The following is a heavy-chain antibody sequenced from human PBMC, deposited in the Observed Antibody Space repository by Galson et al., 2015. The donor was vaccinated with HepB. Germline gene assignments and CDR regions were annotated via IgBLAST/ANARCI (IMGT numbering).Heavy chain of an antibody. Sequence: SVKVSCKASGYTFTSYYMHWVRQAPGQGLEWMGIINPSGGSTSYAQKFQGRVTMTRDTSTSTVYMELSSLRSEDTAVYYCARVSGRYYYDSSGTPGAFDIWGQGTMVTVSS. CDR3: ARVSGRYYYDSSGTPGAFDI. CDR1: GYTFTSYY. D-gene: IGHD3-22*01. V-gene: IGHV1-46*03. CDR2: INPSGGST. J-gene: IGHJ3*02.